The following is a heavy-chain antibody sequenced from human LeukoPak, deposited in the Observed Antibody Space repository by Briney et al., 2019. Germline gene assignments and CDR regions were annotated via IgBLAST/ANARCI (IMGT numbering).Heavy chain of an antibody. CDR1: GFTLSNNY. CDR3: AREQKPSDGDLDYYYYSGMDV. D-gene: IGHD4-17*01. Sequence: PGGSLRLSCAASGFTLSNNYMSWVRQAPGRGLEWVAVIYIGGGTYYADSVKGRFTISRDNSKNTLYLQMNSLRAEDTAVYYCAREQKPSDGDLDYYYYSGMDVWGQGTMVTVSS. CDR2: IYIGGGT. J-gene: IGHJ6*02. V-gene: IGHV3-53*01.